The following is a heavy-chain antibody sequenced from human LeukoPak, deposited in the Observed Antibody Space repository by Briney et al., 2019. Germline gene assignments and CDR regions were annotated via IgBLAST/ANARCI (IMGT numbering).Heavy chain of an antibody. J-gene: IGHJ4*02. CDR3: ATASAYGDYVDY. CDR1: GYTFTSSF. V-gene: IGHV1-46*01. Sequence: ASVKVSCKASGYTFTSSFIQWVRQAPGQGPEWMGIINPSSGGTGYAQKFQGRVTMTEDTSTDTAYMELSSLRSEDTAVYYCATASAYGDYVDYWGQGTLVTVSS. D-gene: IGHD4-17*01. CDR2: INPSSGGT.